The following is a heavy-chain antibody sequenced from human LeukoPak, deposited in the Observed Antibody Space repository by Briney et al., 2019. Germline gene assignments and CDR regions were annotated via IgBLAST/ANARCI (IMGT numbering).Heavy chain of an antibody. CDR2: IYNIGST. CDR3: AREASGI. J-gene: IGHJ3*02. V-gene: IGHV4-59*11. CDR1: GGSISSHY. Sequence: SETLSLTCTVSGGSISSHYWSWIRQPPGKGLEWIGYIYNIGSTNYNPSLKSRVTISVDTSKNQFSLKLSSVTAADTAVYYCAREASGIWGQGTMVTVSS.